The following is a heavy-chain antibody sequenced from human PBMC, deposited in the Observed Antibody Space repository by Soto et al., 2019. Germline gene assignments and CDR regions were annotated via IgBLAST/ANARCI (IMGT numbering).Heavy chain of an antibody. J-gene: IGHJ4*02. CDR2: INPNSGGT. CDR1: GYTFTGYY. V-gene: IGHV1-2*04. D-gene: IGHD3-16*02. Sequence: ASVKVSCKASGYTFTGYYMHWVRQAPGQGLEWMGWINPNSGGTNYAQKFQGWVTMTRDTSISTAYMELSRLRSDDTAVYYCARSYDYIWGSYRPIFDYWGQGTLVTV. CDR3: ARSYDYIWGSYRPIFDY.